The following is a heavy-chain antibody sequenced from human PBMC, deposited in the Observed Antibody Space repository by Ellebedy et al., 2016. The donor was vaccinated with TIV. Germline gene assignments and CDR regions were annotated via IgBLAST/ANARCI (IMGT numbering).Heavy chain of an antibody. Sequence: MPSETLSLTCTVSGGSISIGGFYWGWIRQPPGKGLEWIGIISYSGNTNYSPSLKSRVTISVDTSKNQFSLKLTSVTAADTAVHYCARARWEFLPDIWGRGTLVTVSS. CDR1: GGSISIGGFY. D-gene: IGHD3-10*01. J-gene: IGHJ2*01. CDR3: ARARWEFLPDI. CDR2: ISYSGNT. V-gene: IGHV4-39*07.